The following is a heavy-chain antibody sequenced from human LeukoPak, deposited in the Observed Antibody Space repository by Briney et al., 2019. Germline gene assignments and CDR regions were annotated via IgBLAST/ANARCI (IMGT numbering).Heavy chain of an antibody. D-gene: IGHD6-13*01. CDR3: ASGSSSNQYYYYGMDV. V-gene: IGHV3-53*01. Sequence: GGSLRLSCAASGFTVSSNYMSWVRQAPGKGLEWVSVIYSGGSTYYADSVKGRFTISRDNSKNTLYLQMNSLRAEDTAVYYCASGSSSNQYYYYGMDVWGQGTTVTVSS. CDR1: GFTVSSNY. J-gene: IGHJ6*02. CDR2: IYSGGST.